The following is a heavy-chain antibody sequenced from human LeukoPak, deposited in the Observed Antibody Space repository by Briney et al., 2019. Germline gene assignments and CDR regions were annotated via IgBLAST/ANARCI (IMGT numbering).Heavy chain of an antibody. Sequence: GGSLRLSCAASAFTFSSYWMQWVRQVPGKGLVWVSRISSDGSRTTYADSVKGRFTISRDNAKNTLYLQMNSLRAEDTAVYYCARVRYCDSTNCFSYFDYWGQGTLVTVSS. CDR2: ISSDGSRT. V-gene: IGHV3-74*01. D-gene: IGHD2-2*01. CDR1: AFTFSSYW. J-gene: IGHJ4*02. CDR3: ARVRYCDSTNCFSYFDY.